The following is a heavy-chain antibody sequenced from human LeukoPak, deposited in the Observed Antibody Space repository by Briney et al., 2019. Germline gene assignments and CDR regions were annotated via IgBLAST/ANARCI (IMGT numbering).Heavy chain of an antibody. CDR3: ARAKQQLGSGYYYYGIDV. V-gene: IGHV1-18*04. CDR2: ISAYNGNT. D-gene: IGHD6-13*01. CDR1: GYTFTSYG. J-gene: IGHJ6*04. Sequence: VKVSCKASGYTFTSYGISWVRRAPGQGLEWMGWISAYNGNTNYAQKLQGRVTMTTDTSTSTAYMELRSLRSDDTAVYYCARAKQQLGSGYYYYGIDVWGKGTAVTVSS.